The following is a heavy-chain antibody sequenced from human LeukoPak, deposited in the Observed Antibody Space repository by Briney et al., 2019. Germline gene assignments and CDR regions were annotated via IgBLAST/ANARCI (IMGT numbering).Heavy chain of an antibody. CDR1: GFTFSNYA. CDR2: ISSGGGST. CDR3: AKGSVDLRDYFDY. V-gene: IGHV3-23*01. D-gene: IGHD4-17*01. Sequence: GGSLRLSCAASGFTFSNYAMSWVRQAPGKGLEWVSAISSGGGSTYFADSVKGRFTISRDNSKNTVYLQMNSLRAEDTAIYYCAKGSVDLRDYFDYWGQGTLVTVSS. J-gene: IGHJ4*02.